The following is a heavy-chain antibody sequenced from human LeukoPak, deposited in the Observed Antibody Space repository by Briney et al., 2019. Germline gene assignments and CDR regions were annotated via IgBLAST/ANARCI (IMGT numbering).Heavy chain of an antibody. Sequence: GASVKVSCKASGYTFTSYGISWVRQAPGQGLERMGWISAYNGNTNYAQKLQGRVTMTTDTSTSTAYMELRSLRSDDTAVYYCARPDVLLWFGELLVWGQGTLVTVSS. J-gene: IGHJ4*02. CDR1: GYTFTSYG. CDR3: ARPDVLLWFGELLV. V-gene: IGHV1-18*01. CDR2: ISAYNGNT. D-gene: IGHD3-10*01.